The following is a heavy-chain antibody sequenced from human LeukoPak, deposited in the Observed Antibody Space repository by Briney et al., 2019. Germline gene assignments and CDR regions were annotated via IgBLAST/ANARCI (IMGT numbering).Heavy chain of an antibody. CDR3: ARENWYSDY. D-gene: IGHD1-1*01. CDR2: VNPDSGGT. Sequence: ASVKVSCKASGYTFTNFRLYWLRQAHGQGLEWMGWVNPDSGGTSYQQNFQGRVTMTRDRSTSTVYMELSRLRSDDTAVYYCARENWYSDYWGQGTLVIVSS. J-gene: IGHJ4*02. CDR1: GYTFTNFR. V-gene: IGHV1-2*02.